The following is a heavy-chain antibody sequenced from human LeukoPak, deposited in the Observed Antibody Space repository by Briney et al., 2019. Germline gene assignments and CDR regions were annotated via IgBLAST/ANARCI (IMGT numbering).Heavy chain of an antibody. J-gene: IGHJ6*02. CDR3: ARADSSGWAYYYYGMDV. V-gene: IGHV1-18*01. CDR1: GYTFTSYG. Sequence: ASVKVSCTASGYTFTSYGISWVRQAPGQGLEWMGWISAYNGNTNYAQKLQGRVTMTTDTSTSTAYMELRSLRSDDTAVYYCARADSSGWAYYYYGMDVWGQGTTVTVSS. CDR2: ISAYNGNT. D-gene: IGHD6-19*01.